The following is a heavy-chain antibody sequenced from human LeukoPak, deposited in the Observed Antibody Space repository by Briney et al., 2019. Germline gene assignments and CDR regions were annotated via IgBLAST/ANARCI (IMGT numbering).Heavy chain of an antibody. Sequence: SVKVSCKASGGTFSSYAISWVRQAPGQGLEWMGRIIPIFGVANYAQKFQGRVTITADKSTSTAYMELSSLRSEDTAVYYCARGRCSSTSCPFDYWGQGTLVTVSS. CDR2: IIPIFGVA. CDR1: GGTFSSYA. V-gene: IGHV1-69*04. CDR3: ARGRCSSTSCPFDY. J-gene: IGHJ4*02. D-gene: IGHD2-2*01.